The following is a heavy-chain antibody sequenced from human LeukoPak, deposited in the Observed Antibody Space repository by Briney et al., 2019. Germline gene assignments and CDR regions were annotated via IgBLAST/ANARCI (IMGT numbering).Heavy chain of an antibody. CDR2: IYHSGST. Sequence: PSETLSLTCTVSGYSISSGYYWGWIRQPPGKGLEWIGSIYHSGSTNYNPSPKSRVTISVDTSKNQFSLKLSSVTAADTAVYYCASSSGYFPFDYWGQGTLVTVSS. J-gene: IGHJ4*02. V-gene: IGHV4-38-2*02. D-gene: IGHD3-22*01. CDR1: GYSISSGYY. CDR3: ASSSGYFPFDY.